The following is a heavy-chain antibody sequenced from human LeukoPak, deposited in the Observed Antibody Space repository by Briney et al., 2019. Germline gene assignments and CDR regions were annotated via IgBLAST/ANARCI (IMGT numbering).Heavy chain of an antibody. D-gene: IGHD3-22*01. CDR3: ASYYYDSSGPFHDAFDI. J-gene: IGHJ3*02. V-gene: IGHV4-38-2*02. CDR2: IYNSGST. Sequence: SDTLSLTCTVSGYSISSGYLWGWIRQPPGKGLEWIGSIYNSGSTYYNPSLKSRVTISIDTSKNQFSLTLSSVTAADTAVYYCASYYYDSSGPFHDAFDIWGQGTMVTVSS. CDR1: GYSISSGYL.